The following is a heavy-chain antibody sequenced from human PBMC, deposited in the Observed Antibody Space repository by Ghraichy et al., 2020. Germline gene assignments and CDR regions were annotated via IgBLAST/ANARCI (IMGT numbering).Heavy chain of an antibody. CDR3: AKRRGWREPIDY. CDR1: GFTFINYG. Sequence: GGSLRLSCAASGFTFINYGMHWVRQAPDKGLEWVAVIRYDGSYQYYADSVKGRFTISRDNSKNTLYLQMNSLRAEDTAVYYCAKRRGWREPIDYWGQGTLVTVSS. J-gene: IGHJ4*02. D-gene: IGHD1-26*01. CDR2: IRYDGSYQ. V-gene: IGHV3-30*02.